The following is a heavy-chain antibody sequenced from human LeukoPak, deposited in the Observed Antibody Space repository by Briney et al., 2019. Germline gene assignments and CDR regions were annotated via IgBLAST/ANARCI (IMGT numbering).Heavy chain of an antibody. CDR1: GFSFTTYS. J-gene: IGHJ4*02. V-gene: IGHV3-48*04. CDR2: IRGSSSPI. D-gene: IGHD3-9*01. CDR3: ARDRDWSFDY. Sequence: PGGSLRLSCAASGFSFTTYSMNWVRQAPGKGLEWVSNIRGSSSPINYADSVRGRFAISRDNAKNSLYLEMSSLRAEDTAVYYCARDRDWSFDYWGQGTLVTVSS.